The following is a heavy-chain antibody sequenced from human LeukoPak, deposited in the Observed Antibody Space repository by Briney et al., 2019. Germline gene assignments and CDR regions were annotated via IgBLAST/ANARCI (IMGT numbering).Heavy chain of an antibody. CDR2: IYSGGST. J-gene: IGHJ3*02. V-gene: IGHV3-66*02. Sequence: GGSLRLSCAASGFTVSSNYMSWVRQVPGKGLEWVSDIYSGGSTYYADSVKGRFTISRDNSKNTLYLQMNSLRAEDTAVYYCARMSSGWSRAFDIWGQGTMVTVSS. CDR1: GFTVSSNY. D-gene: IGHD6-19*01. CDR3: ARMSSGWSRAFDI.